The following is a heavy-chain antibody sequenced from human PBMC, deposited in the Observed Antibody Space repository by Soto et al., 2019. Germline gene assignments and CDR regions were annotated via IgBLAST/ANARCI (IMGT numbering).Heavy chain of an antibody. J-gene: IGHJ4*02. V-gene: IGHV4-30-4*01. CDR1: GGSISSGDYY. CDR2: IYYSGST. D-gene: IGHD3-3*01. Sequence: SETLSLTCTGSGGSISSGDYYWSWIRQPPGKGLEWIGYIYYSGSTYYNPSLKSRVTISVDTSKNQFSLKLSSVTAADTAIYYCARGPSADKVDYWGQGALVTVSS. CDR3: ARGPSADKVDY.